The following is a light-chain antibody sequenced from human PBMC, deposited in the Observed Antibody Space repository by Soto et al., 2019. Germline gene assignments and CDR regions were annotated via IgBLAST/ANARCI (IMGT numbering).Light chain of an antibody. CDR2: DAS. CDR1: QSVSSN. J-gene: IGKJ2*01. Sequence: EIVMTQSPVTLSVSPGERATLSSRASQSVSSNLAWYQQKPGQAPRLLIYDASTRATGIPARFSGSGSGTEFALTISSLQSEDFAIYYCQHFNIWPYTFVQGTKVDIK. CDR3: QHFNIWPYT. V-gene: IGKV3-15*01.